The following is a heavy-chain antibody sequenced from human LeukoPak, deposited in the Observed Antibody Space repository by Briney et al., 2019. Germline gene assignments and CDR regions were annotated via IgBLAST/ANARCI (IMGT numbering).Heavy chain of an antibody. CDR1: GGPFSPYG. CDR3: ARDVHDYGDYVGDY. V-gene: IGHV1-69*04. J-gene: IGHJ4*02. CDR2: IIPVLGLS. D-gene: IGHD4-17*01. Sequence: SVKVSCKASGGPFSPYGLSWVRQAPGQGLEWMGRIIPVLGLSNYAQEFQGRVTFTADKSTNTAYMEVSSLRSEDTAIYYCARDVHDYGDYVGDYWGQGTLVTVSS.